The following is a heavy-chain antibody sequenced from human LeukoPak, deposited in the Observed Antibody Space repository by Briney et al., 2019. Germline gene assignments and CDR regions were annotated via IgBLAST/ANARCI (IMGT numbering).Heavy chain of an antibody. D-gene: IGHD6-6*01. V-gene: IGHV3-23*01. CDR1: GFTFSSYA. J-gene: IGHJ4*02. CDR3: ARVGPRHSLPWYFDY. Sequence: GGSLRLSCAASGFTFSSYAMSWVRQAPGKGLEWVSAISGSGGSTYYADSVKGRFTISRDNAKNSLYLQMNSLRAEDTAVYYCARVGPRHSLPWYFDYWGQGTLVTVSS. CDR2: ISGSGGST.